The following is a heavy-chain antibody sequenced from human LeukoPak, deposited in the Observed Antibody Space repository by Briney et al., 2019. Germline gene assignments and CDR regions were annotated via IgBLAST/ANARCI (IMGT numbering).Heavy chain of an antibody. J-gene: IGHJ3*02. D-gene: IGHD1-14*01. V-gene: IGHV3-23*01. CDR1: GFSINTYT. CDR2: IRNSDGMT. CDR3: ANLEPVPGGGAFDI. Sequence: GQSLRLSCDASGFSINTYTMYWVRQAPGQGLEWVSGIRNSDGMTYYADSVKGRFTISRDNSKNTLYLQMNSLSVEDTAVYYRANLEPVPGGGAFDIWGQGTMVTVSS.